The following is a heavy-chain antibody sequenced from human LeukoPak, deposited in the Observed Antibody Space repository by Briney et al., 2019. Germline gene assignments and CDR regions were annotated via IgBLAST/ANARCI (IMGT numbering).Heavy chain of an antibody. D-gene: IGHD3-22*01. CDR1: GASISSGSYF. CDR2: IDSSGNT. CDR3: ASGVYDSSGYYLPSYYFDY. Sequence: SETLSLTCTVSGASISSGSYFWSWIRQSAGRGLEWIGRIDSSGNTNYNPSLKSRVTMSLDTSKNQFSLKLSSVTAADTAAYYCASGVYDSSGYYLPSYYFDYWGQGTLVTVSS. J-gene: IGHJ4*02. V-gene: IGHV4-61*02.